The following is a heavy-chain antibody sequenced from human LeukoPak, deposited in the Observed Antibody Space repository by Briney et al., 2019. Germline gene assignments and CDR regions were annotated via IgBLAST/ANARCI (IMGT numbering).Heavy chain of an antibody. CDR1: RFSFSAYP. CDR3: AREMVGSSLDY. Sequence: PGGSLRLSCAASRFSFSAYPMGWVRQAPGKGLEWVSYISSSSSTIYYADSVKGRFTISRDNAKNSLYLQMNSLRAEDTAVYYCAREMVGSSLDYWGQGTLVTVSS. CDR2: ISSSSSTI. V-gene: IGHV3-48*04. J-gene: IGHJ4*02. D-gene: IGHD2-8*01.